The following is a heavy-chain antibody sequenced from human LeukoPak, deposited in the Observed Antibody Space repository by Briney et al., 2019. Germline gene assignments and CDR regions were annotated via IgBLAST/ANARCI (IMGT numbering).Heavy chain of an antibody. Sequence: GGSLRLSCAASGFTFSSYAMHWVRQAPGKGLEWVAVISYDGSNKYYADSVKGRFTISRDNAKNSLYLQMNSLRAEDTAVYYCAYLVTSENYYYYGMDVWGQGTTVTVSS. CDR3: AYLVTSENYYYYGMDV. D-gene: IGHD2-21*02. J-gene: IGHJ6*02. CDR2: ISYDGSNK. CDR1: GFTFSSYA. V-gene: IGHV3-30*04.